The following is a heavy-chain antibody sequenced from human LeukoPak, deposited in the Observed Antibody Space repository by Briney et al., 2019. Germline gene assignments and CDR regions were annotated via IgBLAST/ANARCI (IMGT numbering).Heavy chain of an antibody. Sequence: GGSLRLSCAASGFTFDDYGMSWVRQAPGKGLEWVSGINWNGGSTGYADPVKGRFTIFRDNAKNSLYLQMNSLRAEDTALYYCARDQLYYYGSGSYHPKNYGMDVWGQGTTVTVPS. CDR2: INWNGGST. CDR3: ARDQLYYYGSGSYHPKNYGMDV. J-gene: IGHJ6*02. CDR1: GFTFDDYG. V-gene: IGHV3-20*04. D-gene: IGHD3-10*01.